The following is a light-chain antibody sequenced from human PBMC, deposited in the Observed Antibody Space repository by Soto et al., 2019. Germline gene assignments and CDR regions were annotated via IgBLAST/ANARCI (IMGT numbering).Light chain of an antibody. CDR3: QQYGSSRWT. CDR1: QSVSSSY. V-gene: IGKV3-20*01. CDR2: GAS. Sequence: TPSALPLSLSPAARATLSCRASQSVSSSYLAWYQQKPGQAPRLLIYGASSRATGIPDRFSGSGSGTDFTLTISRLEPEDFAVYYCQQYGSSRWTFGQGAKVAI. J-gene: IGKJ1*01.